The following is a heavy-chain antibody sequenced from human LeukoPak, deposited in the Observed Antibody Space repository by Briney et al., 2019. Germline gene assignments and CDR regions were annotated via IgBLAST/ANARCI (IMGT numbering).Heavy chain of an antibody. Sequence: SETLSLTCTVSGGSISSYYWSWIRQPPGKGLEWIGYIYYSGSTNYNPSLKSRVTISVDTSKNQFSLKLSSVTAADTAVYYCARVEIAVAATTTKHAFDIWGQGTMVTVSS. CDR1: GGSISSYY. CDR2: IYYSGST. J-gene: IGHJ3*02. CDR3: ARVEIAVAATTTKHAFDI. V-gene: IGHV4-59*01. D-gene: IGHD6-19*01.